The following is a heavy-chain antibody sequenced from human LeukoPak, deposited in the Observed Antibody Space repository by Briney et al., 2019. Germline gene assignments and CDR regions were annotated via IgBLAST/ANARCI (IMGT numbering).Heavy chain of an antibody. CDR3: ARVRPTSPSYAFDI. CDR1: GGSISSGDYY. CDR2: IYYSGST. V-gene: IGHV4-30-4*01. D-gene: IGHD1-26*01. J-gene: IGHJ3*02. Sequence: SETLPLTCTVSGGSISSGDYYWSWIRQPPGKGLEWIGYIYYSGSTYYNPSLKSRVTISVDTSKNQFSLKLSSVTAADTAVYYCARVRPTSPSYAFDIWGQGTMVTVSS.